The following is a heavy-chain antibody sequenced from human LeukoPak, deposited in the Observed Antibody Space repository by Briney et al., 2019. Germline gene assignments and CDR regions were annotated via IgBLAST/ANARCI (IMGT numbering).Heavy chain of an antibody. V-gene: IGHV3-23*01. J-gene: IGHJ4*02. CDR1: GFTFSSYA. Sequence: PGGSLRLSCAASGFTFSSYAMSWVRQAPGKGLEWVSVIGDSTFYADSVKGRFTISRDNSKSTLFLQMNSLRAEDTAVYYCARETAAVWGSLDYWGQGTLVTVSS. CDR2: IGDST. CDR3: ARETAAVWGSLDY. D-gene: IGHD3-16*01.